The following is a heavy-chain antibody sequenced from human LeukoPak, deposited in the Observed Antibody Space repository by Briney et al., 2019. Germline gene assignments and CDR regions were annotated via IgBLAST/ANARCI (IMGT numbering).Heavy chain of an antibody. D-gene: IGHD2-2*01. J-gene: IGHJ4*02. CDR2: ITGSGDNT. CDR1: GFXFSSYA. Sequence: GGSLRLSCAASGFXFSSYAISWVRQAPGKGQEWVSDITGSGDNTYYADSVKGRFTISRDNAKNTFYLQMNSPRAEDTAVYYCARPKAGASYCSRTSCLYYFDYWGQGTLVTVSS. V-gene: IGHV3-23*01. CDR3: ARPKAGASYCSRTSCLYYFDY.